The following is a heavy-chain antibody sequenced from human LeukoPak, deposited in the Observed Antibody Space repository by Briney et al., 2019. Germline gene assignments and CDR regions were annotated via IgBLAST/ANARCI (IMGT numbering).Heavy chain of an antibody. V-gene: IGHV4-34*01. Sequence: SETLSLTCAVYGGSFSGYYWSWIRQPPGKGLEWIGEINHSGSTNYNPSLKSRVTISVDTSKNQFSLKLSSVTAADTAVYYCAIKTGYSSSWYPTFDPWGQGTLVTVSS. D-gene: IGHD6-13*01. CDR3: AIKTGYSSSWYPTFDP. CDR2: INHSGST. J-gene: IGHJ5*02. CDR1: GGSFSGYY.